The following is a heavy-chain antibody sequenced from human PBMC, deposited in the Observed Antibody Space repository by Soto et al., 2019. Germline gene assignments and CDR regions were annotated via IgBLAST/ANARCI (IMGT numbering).Heavy chain of an antibody. D-gene: IGHD3-3*01. J-gene: IGHJ5*02. CDR3: ARVIWSGHLTSDL. V-gene: IGHV3-48*02. Sequence: EVQVGESGGGLVQPGGSLRLSCAASGCTLSSNSMNWVRQAPGKGLEWISYISSSSSTIYADSVKGRFTISRDNAKNSLYLQMNSLRDEDTAVYYCARVIWSGHLTSDLWGQGTLVTVSS. CDR2: ISSSSSTI. CDR1: GCTLSSNS.